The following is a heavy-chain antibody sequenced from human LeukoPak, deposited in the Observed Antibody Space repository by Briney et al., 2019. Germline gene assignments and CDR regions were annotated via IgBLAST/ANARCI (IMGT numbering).Heavy chain of an antibody. CDR2: IKSKTDGGTT. Sequence: GGSLRLSCAASGFTFSNAWMSWVRQAPGKGLEWVGRIKSKTDGGTTDYAAPVKGRFTISRDDSKNTLYLQMNSLKTEDTAVYYCARGFRYGSNWGFDYWGQGTLVTVSS. V-gene: IGHV3-15*01. J-gene: IGHJ4*02. CDR3: ARGFRYGSNWGFDY. CDR1: GFTFSNAW. D-gene: IGHD5-24*01.